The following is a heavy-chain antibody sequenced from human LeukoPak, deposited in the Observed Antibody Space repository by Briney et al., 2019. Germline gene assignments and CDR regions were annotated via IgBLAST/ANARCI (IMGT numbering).Heavy chain of an antibody. Sequence: PGGSLRLSCAASGFTFSSHGMNWVRQAPGKGLEWVSGISPSGGITYYTDSVKGRFTISRDNSKNTVSLQMNSLRGEDTAVYYCAKRRGLELTYYYHMDVWGKGTTVTVSS. CDR3: AKRRGLELTYYYHMDV. V-gene: IGHV3-23*01. CDR2: ISPSGGIT. J-gene: IGHJ6*03. D-gene: IGHD1-7*01. CDR1: GFTFSSHG.